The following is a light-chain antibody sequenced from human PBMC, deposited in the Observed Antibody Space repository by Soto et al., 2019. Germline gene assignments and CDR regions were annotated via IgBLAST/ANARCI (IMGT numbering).Light chain of an antibody. CDR2: GAS. CDR3: QQYGSSPLIS. CDR1: QSVSSNY. Sequence: EIVLTQSPGTLSLSPGERATLSCRASQSVSSNYLAWYQHKPGQAPRLLIFGASKRATGIPDRFSGSGSGRDFTLTISGLEPEDFAVYYCQQYGSSPLISFGQGTRLEIK. J-gene: IGKJ5*01. V-gene: IGKV3-20*01.